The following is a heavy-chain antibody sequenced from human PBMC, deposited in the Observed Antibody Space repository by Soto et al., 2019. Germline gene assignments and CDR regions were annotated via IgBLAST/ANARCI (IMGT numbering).Heavy chain of an antibody. CDR3: ARDYARGWCQF. Sequence: VGSLRLSCTASGFDFSNSGIQWVRQTPGKGLEWVALISFDGDKYYVDSVKGRFTISRDNPTNTVYLQMNRLRPEDTGVYYCARDYARGWCQFWGQGTLVTVSS. V-gene: IGHV3-30*03. D-gene: IGHD2-8*02. CDR2: ISFDGDK. CDR1: GFDFSNSG. J-gene: IGHJ4*02.